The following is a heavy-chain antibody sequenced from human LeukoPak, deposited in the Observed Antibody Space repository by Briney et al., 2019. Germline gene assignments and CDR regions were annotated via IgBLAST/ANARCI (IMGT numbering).Heavy chain of an antibody. Sequence: SETLSLTCTVSGGSISSYSWNWLRQSPGRGLEWIGYVYYSGSTMYNLSLRSRVTISVDTSKNQFSLKLSSVTAADTAVYYCARLKARDAFDIWGQGTMVTVSS. CDR3: ARLKARDAFDI. V-gene: IGHV4-59*08. CDR1: GGSISSYS. J-gene: IGHJ3*02. CDR2: VYYSGST.